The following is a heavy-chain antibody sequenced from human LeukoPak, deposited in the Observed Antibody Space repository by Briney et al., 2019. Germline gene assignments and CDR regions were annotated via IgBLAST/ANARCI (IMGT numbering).Heavy chain of an antibody. Sequence: PSETLSLTCTVSGYSISSDYYWSWIRQPPGKGLEWIGYIYYSGSTYYNPSLKSRVTMSVDTSKNQFSLKLTSVTAADTAVHYCASAEDTGGPDYWGQGTLVTVSS. CDR1: GYSISSDYY. CDR2: IYYSGST. J-gene: IGHJ4*02. V-gene: IGHV4-30-4*01. CDR3: ASAEDTGGPDY. D-gene: IGHD2-8*02.